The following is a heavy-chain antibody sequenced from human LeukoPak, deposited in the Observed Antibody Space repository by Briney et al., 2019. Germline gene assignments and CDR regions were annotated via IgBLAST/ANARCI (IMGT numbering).Heavy chain of an antibody. CDR3: ASSTYGSGSYELDY. D-gene: IGHD3-10*01. J-gene: IGHJ4*02. CDR1: GFTVSSNY. CDR2: IYSGGST. V-gene: IGHV3-66*01. Sequence: GGSLRLSCAASGFTVSSNYMSWVRQAPGKGLEWVSIIYSGGSTYYADSVKGRFTISRDNSKNTLYLQMNSLRAEDTAVYYCASSTYGSGSYELDYWGQGTLVTVSS.